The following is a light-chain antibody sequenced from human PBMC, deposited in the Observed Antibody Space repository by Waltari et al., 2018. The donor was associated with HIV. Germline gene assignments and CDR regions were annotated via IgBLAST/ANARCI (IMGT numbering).Light chain of an antibody. CDR1: SSDVGGYNY. V-gene: IGLV2-14*03. J-gene: IGLJ1*01. CDR2: DVS. CDR3: SSYTSSSTLV. Sequence: VSGSPGQSITISCTGTSSDVGGYNYVSWYQQHPGKAPKLMIYDVSNRPSGVSNRFSGSKSGNTASLTISGLQAEDEADYYCSSYTSSSTLVFGTGTKVTVL.